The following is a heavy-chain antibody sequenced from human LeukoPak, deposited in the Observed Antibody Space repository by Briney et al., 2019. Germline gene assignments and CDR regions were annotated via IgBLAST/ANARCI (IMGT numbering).Heavy chain of an antibody. Sequence: PGGSLRLSCAASKFTFSDYYMSWIRQAPGKGLEWVSYISSISSTIYYADSVKGRFTISRDNAKNSLYLQMNSLRAEDTAVYYCARDTYYDILTGYYSYWGQGTLVTVSS. D-gene: IGHD3-9*01. V-gene: IGHV3-11*01. CDR3: ARDTYYDILTGYYSY. CDR1: KFTFSDYY. CDR2: ISSISSTI. J-gene: IGHJ4*02.